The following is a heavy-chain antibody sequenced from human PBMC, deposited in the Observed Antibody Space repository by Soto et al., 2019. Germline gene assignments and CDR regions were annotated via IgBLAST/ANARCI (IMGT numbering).Heavy chain of an antibody. CDR2: IYSNGDT. Sequence: QVQLQESGPGLVKPSQTLSLTCSVSSDSMNSGGYYWSWIRQHPGTGLEWIGYIYSNGDTYYNPSLKRRVTISIDTSKNQFSLNLPSVTAADTAVYYCARRGGSSSGYYYYAMDVWGQGTTVTVSS. CDR3: ARRGGSSSGYYYYAMDV. V-gene: IGHV4-31*03. CDR1: SDSMNSGGYY. D-gene: IGHD6-6*01. J-gene: IGHJ6*02.